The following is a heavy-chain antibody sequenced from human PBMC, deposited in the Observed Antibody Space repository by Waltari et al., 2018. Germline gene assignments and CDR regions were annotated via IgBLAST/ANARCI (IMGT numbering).Heavy chain of an antibody. Sequence: QVQLMQSGAEVKKPGDSVKVSCQASGYNFRSYDTNWVRRAAGQGLEWMGWMNPSNGNADYAHKFRGRLTFTRDASMNTAHMELSSLTSDDTAEYFCARAYFGSASYPFDSWGQGALVTVSS. CDR2: MNPSNGNA. D-gene: IGHD3-10*01. CDR1: GYNFRSYD. J-gene: IGHJ4*02. CDR3: ARAYFGSASYPFDS. V-gene: IGHV1-8*03.